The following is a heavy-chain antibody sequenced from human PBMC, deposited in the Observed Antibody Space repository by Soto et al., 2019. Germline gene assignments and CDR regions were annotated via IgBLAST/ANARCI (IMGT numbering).Heavy chain of an antibody. CDR3: ERIRARGTDSNIWIDH. D-gene: IGHD1-1*01. V-gene: IGHV5-10-1*01. J-gene: IGHJ5*02. CDR1: GYSFTNYW. CDR2: IDTSDSYI. Sequence: GESLKISCKGSGYSFTNYWITWVRQMPGKGLEWMGRIDTSDSYIDYSPSFQGHVTISSDKSINTVYLQWSSLKASDTAIYYCERIRARGTDSNIWIDHWGQGTLVTVSS.